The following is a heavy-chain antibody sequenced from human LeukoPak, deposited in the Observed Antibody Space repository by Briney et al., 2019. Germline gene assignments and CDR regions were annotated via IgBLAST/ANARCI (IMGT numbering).Heavy chain of an antibody. D-gene: IGHD6-19*01. CDR2: ISSSGTYI. CDR3: ARDIAVAADY. V-gene: IGHV3-21*01. Sequence: GGSLRLSCAASGFTFSSYSMNWVRQAPGKGLEWVSSISSSGTYIYYADSVKGRFTISRDNAKNSLYLQMNSLRAEDTAVYYCARDIAVAADYWGQGTLVTVSS. J-gene: IGHJ4*02. CDR1: GFTFSSYS.